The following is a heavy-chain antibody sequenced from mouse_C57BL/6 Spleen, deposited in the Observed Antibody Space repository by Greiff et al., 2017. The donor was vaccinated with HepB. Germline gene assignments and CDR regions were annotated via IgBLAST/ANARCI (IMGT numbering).Heavy chain of an antibody. CDR2: ISSGGSYT. J-gene: IGHJ2*01. Sequence: EVQLVESGGDLVKPGGSLKLSCAASGFTFSSYGMSWVRQTPDKRLEWVATISSGGSYTYYPDSVKGRFTISRDNAKNTLYLQMSSLKSEDTAMYYCARHITTVNYFDYWGQGTTLTVSS. CDR1: GFTFSSYG. CDR3: ARHITTVNYFDY. V-gene: IGHV5-6*01. D-gene: IGHD1-1*01.